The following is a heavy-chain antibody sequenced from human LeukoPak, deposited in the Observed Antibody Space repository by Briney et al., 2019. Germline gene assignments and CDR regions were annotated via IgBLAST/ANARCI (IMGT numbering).Heavy chain of an antibody. CDR2: IKQDGSEK. J-gene: IGHJ5*02. CDR1: GFTFSSYW. Sequence: GGSLRLSCAASGFTFSSYWMSWVRQAPGEGLEWVANIKQDGSEKYYVDSVKGRFTISRDNAKNSLYLQMNSLRAEDTAVYYCARRLRWSGYYGNWFDPWGQGTLVTVSS. CDR3: ARRLRWSGYYGNWFDP. D-gene: IGHD3-3*01. V-gene: IGHV3-7*01.